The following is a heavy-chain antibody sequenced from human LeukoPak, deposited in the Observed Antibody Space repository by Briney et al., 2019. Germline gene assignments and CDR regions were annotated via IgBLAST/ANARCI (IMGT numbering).Heavy chain of an antibody. V-gene: IGHV4-30-4*01. J-gene: IGHJ4*02. D-gene: IGHD2-2*01. Sequence: TXSLPCTVSGGSISSGDYYWRWIRQPPGKGLEWIGYIYYSGSTYYNPSLKSRFTISVDTSKNQFSLKLSSVTAADTAVYYCARDSPPAGTDYWGQGTLVTVSS. CDR1: GGSISSGDYY. CDR3: ARDSPPAGTDY. CDR2: IYYSGST.